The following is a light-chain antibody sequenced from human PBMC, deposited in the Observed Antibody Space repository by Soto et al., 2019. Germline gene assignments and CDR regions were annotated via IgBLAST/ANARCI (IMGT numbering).Light chain of an antibody. CDR3: QQYGISPWT. Sequence: EIVLTQSPANLSLSPGDRATLSCRASQSVSSSYLAWYQQKPGQAPRLLIYGASSRATGIPDRFSGSGSGTDFTLTVRKLEPEDFAVYYCQQYGISPWTFGQGTKVDIK. CDR1: QSVSSSY. CDR2: GAS. V-gene: IGKV3-20*01. J-gene: IGKJ1*01.